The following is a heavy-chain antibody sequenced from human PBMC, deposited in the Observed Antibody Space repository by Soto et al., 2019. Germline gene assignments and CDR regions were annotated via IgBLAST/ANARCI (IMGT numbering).Heavy chain of an antibody. J-gene: IGHJ4*02. CDR3: AIFYCSSTSCRKIPN. Sequence: GASVKVSCKASGYTFTSYAMHWGRPAPGQRLEWMGWINAGNGNTKYSQKFQGRVTITRDTSASTAYMELSSLRSEDTAVYYCAIFYCSSTSCRKIPNWGQGSLVTVSS. CDR1: GYTFTSYA. D-gene: IGHD2-2*01. CDR2: INAGNGNT. V-gene: IGHV1-3*01.